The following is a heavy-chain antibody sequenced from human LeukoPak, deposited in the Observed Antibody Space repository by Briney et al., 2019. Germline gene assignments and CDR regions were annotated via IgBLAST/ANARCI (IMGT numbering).Heavy chain of an antibody. J-gene: IGHJ4*02. D-gene: IGHD3-10*01. Sequence: GGSLRLSCAASGFTFSSYAMHWVRQAPGKGLEWVALISYHGDITNYADSVKGRFTLSRDNSKTTLFLQLNSLRAEDTAVYYCARDSTYYYDSGSSGPHYFDFWGQGTLVTVSS. V-gene: IGHV3-30*01. CDR3: ARDSTYYYDSGSSGPHYFDF. CDR1: GFTFSSYA. CDR2: ISYHGDIT.